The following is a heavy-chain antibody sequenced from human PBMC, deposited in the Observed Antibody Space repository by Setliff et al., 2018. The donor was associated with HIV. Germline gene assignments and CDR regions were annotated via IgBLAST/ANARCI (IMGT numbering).Heavy chain of an antibody. V-gene: IGHV4-39*01. CDR1: GAFVNSTFYD. CDR2: VYHFGGT. J-gene: IGHJ5*02. Sequence: PSETLSLTCTVSGAFVNSTFYDWAWIRQSPGKGLEWIGTVYHFGGTFYNPSLESRVTISTDMSKKGFSLRLTSVTVADTAVCYCVRSDRWRNWFDPWGQGIVVTVSS. D-gene: IGHD2-8*02. CDR3: VRSDRWRNWFDP.